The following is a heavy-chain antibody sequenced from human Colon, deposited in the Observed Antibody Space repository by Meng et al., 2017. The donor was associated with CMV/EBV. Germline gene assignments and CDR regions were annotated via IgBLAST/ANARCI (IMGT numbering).Heavy chain of an antibody. CDR1: GFTVSSNY. J-gene: IGHJ5*02. V-gene: IGHV3-66*02. D-gene: IGHD2-2*02. Sequence: GESLKISCAASGFTVSSNYMSWVRQAPGKGLEWVSVIYSGGSTYYADSVKGRFTISGDNSKNTLYLQMNSLRAEDTAVYYCAREREGYCSSTSCYNNWFDPWGQGTLVTVSS. CDR3: AREREGYCSSTSCYNNWFDP. CDR2: IYSGGST.